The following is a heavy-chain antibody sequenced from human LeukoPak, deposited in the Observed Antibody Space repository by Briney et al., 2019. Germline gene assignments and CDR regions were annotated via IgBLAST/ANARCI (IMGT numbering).Heavy chain of an antibody. J-gene: IGHJ5*02. D-gene: IGHD2-2*01. CDR2: DYNCGST. Sequence: ADPLSLLCIVWGGPLSRYHGSCTPQPAGKAVEGIGHDYNCGSTNYNPSLKSRVTMSVDTSKNQFSLKLSSVTAADTAVYYCARGGYCNSTSGRGSLNWFDRWGQGTLVTVSS. V-gene: IGHV4-4*07. CDR1: GGPLSRYH. CDR3: ARGGYCNSTSGRGSLNWFDR.